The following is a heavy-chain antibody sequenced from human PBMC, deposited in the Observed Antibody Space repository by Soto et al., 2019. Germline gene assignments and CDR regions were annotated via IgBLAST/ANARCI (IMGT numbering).Heavy chain of an antibody. J-gene: IGHJ3*02. D-gene: IGHD3-22*01. CDR3: ATRYYYDSSGYYYEPDAFDI. Sequence: GESLKISCKGSGYSFTSYWIGWVRQMPGKGLEWMGIIYPGDSDTRYSPSFQGQVTISADKSISTAYLQWSSLKASDTAMYYCATRYYYDSSGYYYEPDAFDIWGQGTMVTVSS. CDR2: IYPGDSDT. CDR1: GYSFTSYW. V-gene: IGHV5-51*01.